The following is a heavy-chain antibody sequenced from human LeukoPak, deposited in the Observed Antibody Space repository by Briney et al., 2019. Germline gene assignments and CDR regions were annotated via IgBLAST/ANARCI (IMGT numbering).Heavy chain of an antibody. D-gene: IGHD1-26*01. CDR2: IRGSGGST. CDR1: GFTFSSYA. V-gene: IGHV3-23*01. CDR3: AKDFPIVGAHPSY. J-gene: IGHJ4*02. Sequence: GGSLRLSCAASGFTFSSYAMSWVRQAPGKGLEWVSAIRGSGGSTYYADSVKGRFTISRDNSKNALYLQMNSLRAEDTAVYYCAKDFPIVGAHPSYWGQGTLVTVSS.